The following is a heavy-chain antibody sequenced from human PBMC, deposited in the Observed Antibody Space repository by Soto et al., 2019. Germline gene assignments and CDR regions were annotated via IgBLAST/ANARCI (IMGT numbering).Heavy chain of an antibody. Sequence: QVQLVESGGGVVQPGRSLRLSCAASGFTFSSYGMHWVRQAPGKGLEWVAVIWYDGSNKYYADSVKGRFTISRDNSKNTLYLQMSSLRAEDTAVYYCARDLDKKRQWVQLWSYYYYYGMDVWGQGTTVTVSS. CDR2: IWYDGSNK. CDR1: GFTFSSYG. V-gene: IGHV3-33*01. D-gene: IGHD5-18*01. CDR3: ARDLDKKRQWVQLWSYYYYYGMDV. J-gene: IGHJ6*02.